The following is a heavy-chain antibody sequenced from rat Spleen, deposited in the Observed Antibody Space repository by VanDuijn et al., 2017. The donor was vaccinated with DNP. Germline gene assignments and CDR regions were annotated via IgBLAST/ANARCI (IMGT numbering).Heavy chain of an antibody. Sequence: EVQLVESGGGLVQPGRSLKLSCAASGFTFSDSYMAWFRQAPKKGLEWVAYISSDGGTTYSRDSVKGRFTISRDNAKSTLYLQMDSLRSEDTATYYCTIPQYDGTFYYGWFAYWGQGTLVTVSS. CDR2: ISSDGGTT. CDR1: GFTFSDSY. V-gene: IGHV5-20*01. J-gene: IGHJ3*01. CDR3: TIPQYDGTFYYGWFAY. D-gene: IGHD1-12*02.